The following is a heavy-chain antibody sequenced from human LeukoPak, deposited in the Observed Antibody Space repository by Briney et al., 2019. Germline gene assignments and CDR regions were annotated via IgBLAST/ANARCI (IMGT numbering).Heavy chain of an antibody. J-gene: IGHJ4*02. D-gene: IGHD6-19*01. CDR1: GFTFSSYG. CDR2: ISYDGSNK. V-gene: IGHV3-30*03. Sequence: PGGSLRLSCAASGFTFSSYGMHWVRQAPGRGLEWVAVISYDGSNKYYADSVKGRFTISRDNSKNTLYLQMNSLRAEDTAVYYCAMRAVAGLWGQGTLVTVSS. CDR3: AMRAVAGL.